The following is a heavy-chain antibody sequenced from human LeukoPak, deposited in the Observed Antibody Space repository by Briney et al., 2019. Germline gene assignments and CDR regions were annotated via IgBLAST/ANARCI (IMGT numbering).Heavy chain of an antibody. V-gene: IGHV3-7*01. Sequence: GGSLRLSCAASGFTFRNYWRGGVRQAPGKGLEWVANTKPDGSAEYYADSVRGRFTTSRDNANNLLYLQMNRLRAEDTAVYYCARDGGSNTNFDYWGQGTLVTVSS. CDR2: TKPDGSAE. CDR3: ARDGGSNTNFDY. D-gene: IGHD3-3*01. J-gene: IGHJ4*02. CDR1: GFTFRNYW.